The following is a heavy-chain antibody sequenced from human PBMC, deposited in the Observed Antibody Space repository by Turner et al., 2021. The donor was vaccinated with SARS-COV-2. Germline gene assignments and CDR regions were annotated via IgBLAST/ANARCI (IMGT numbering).Heavy chain of an antibody. V-gene: IGHV4-59*07. D-gene: IGHD3-16*01. CDR1: GDSISPYY. CDR2: IFYTGST. J-gene: IGHJ5*02. Sequence: QVELQEPGPELLKPSDTLSLSCSVSGDSISPYYWHWIRQPPGKGLVWIGYIFYTGSTSFNPSLNDRATMSVDTSENQFFLHLKSVTPADTTVYHCARGAYASVSLNKFDAWGQGILVSVSS. CDR3: ARGAYASVSLNKFDA.